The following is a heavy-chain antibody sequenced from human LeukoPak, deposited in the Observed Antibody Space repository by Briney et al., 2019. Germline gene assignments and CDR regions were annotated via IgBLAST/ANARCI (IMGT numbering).Heavy chain of an antibody. J-gene: IGHJ4*02. D-gene: IGHD1-26*01. Sequence: GGSLRLSCAASGFTFSSYGMSWVRQATGKGLEWVSVIYRAGNTYYADSVKGRFTISRDNSKNTLYLQMNSLRAEDTAVYYCAKDLQWQVGVEQLDYWGQGTLVTVSP. CDR3: AKDLQWQVGVEQLDY. CDR2: IYRAGNT. CDR1: GFTFSSYG. V-gene: IGHV3-NL1*01.